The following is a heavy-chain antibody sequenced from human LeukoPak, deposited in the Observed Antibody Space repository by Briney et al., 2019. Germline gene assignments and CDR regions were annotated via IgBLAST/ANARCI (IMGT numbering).Heavy chain of an antibody. J-gene: IGHJ5*02. CDR2: IYTSGST. CDR1: GGSISSYY. D-gene: IGHD5-24*01. CDR3: ARGHARWLQFIGPWFDP. V-gene: IGHV4-4*07. Sequence: PSETLSLTCTVSGGSISSYYWSWIRQPAGKGLEWIGRIYTSGSTNYNPSLKSRVTMSVDTSKNQFSLKLSSVTAADTAVYYCARGHARWLQFIGPWFDPWGQGTLVTVSS.